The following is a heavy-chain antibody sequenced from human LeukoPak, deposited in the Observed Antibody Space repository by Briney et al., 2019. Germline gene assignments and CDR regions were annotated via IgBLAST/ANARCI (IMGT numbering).Heavy chain of an antibody. CDR1: GFTFDDYA. J-gene: IGHJ4*02. V-gene: IGHV3-9*03. CDR3: ARAVYSGNYHVGESDY. Sequence: PGRSLRLSCAASGFTFDDYAMHWVRQAPGKGLEWVSGISWNSGSIGYADSVKGRFTISRDNAKNSLYLQMNSLRAEDMALYYCARAVYSGNYHVGESDYWGQGTLVTVSS. D-gene: IGHD1-26*01. CDR2: ISWNSGSI.